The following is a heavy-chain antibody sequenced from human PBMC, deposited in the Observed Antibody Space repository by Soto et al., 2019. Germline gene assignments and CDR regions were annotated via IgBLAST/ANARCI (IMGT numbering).Heavy chain of an antibody. Sequence: QVQLQESGPGLVKPSQTLSLTCTVSGDSITSGDYYWSWIRQPPGKGLEWIGYIYYSGSTYYNPSLDRRVARSIDTAKNQFSLKLCSVIAAATALYYCGRENGVLDDYVDVFSFDTWGQGS. CDR2: IYYSGST. CDR3: GRENGVLDDYVDVFSFDT. CDR1: GDSITSGDYY. D-gene: IGHD3-10*02. J-gene: IGHJ5*02. V-gene: IGHV4-30-4*01.